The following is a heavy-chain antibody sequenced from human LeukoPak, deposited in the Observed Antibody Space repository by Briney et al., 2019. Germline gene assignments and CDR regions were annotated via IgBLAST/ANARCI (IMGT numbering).Heavy chain of an antibody. CDR1: GFTFSTYA. Sequence: GGSLRLSCAASGFTFSTYAMNWVRQAPGKGLQWVSTSMSVGTTYHADSVKGRFTISRDNSKNTLYLQMNSLRAEDTAVYYCAKDAGYNPLTTFDAWEDCGRGTTVTVSS. CDR2: SMSVGTT. J-gene: IGHJ3*01. D-gene: IGHD2/OR15-2a*01. V-gene: IGHV3-23*01. CDR3: AKDAGYNPLTTFDAWED.